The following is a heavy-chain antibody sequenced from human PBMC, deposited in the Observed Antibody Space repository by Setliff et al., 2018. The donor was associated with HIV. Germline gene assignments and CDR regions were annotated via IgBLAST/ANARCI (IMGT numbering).Heavy chain of an antibody. CDR1: GGSISSSSYY. J-gene: IGHJ4*02. V-gene: IGHV4-39*07. Sequence: SETLSLTCTVSGGSISSSSYYWGWIRQPPGKGLEWIGSIYYSGSTYYNPSLKSRVTISVDTSKNQFSLKLNSMTAADTAVYYCARDNVALIGDYDYWGQGMLVTVSS. CDR3: ARDNVALIGDYDY. CDR2: IYYSGST. D-gene: IGHD5-12*01.